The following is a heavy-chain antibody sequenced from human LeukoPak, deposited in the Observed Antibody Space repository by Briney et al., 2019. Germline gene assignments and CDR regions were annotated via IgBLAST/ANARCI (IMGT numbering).Heavy chain of an antibody. D-gene: IGHD3-3*01. J-gene: IGHJ5*02. CDR2: VSGSGVST. CDR1: GFTFSSYA. Sequence: PGGSLRLSCAASGFTFSSYAMSWVRQAPGKGLEWVSGVSGSGVSTYYADSVKGRFTISRDNSKNTLYLQMSSLRAEDTAVYYCAKDLRPGIPLFGWFDPWGQGTLVTVSS. V-gene: IGHV3-23*01. CDR3: AKDLRPGIPLFGWFDP.